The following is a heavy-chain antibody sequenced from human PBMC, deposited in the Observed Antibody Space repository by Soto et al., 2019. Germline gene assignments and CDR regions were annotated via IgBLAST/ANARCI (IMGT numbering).Heavy chain of an antibody. CDR2: IIPIIGTP. CDR3: ARDLEFRDGNISHLDY. V-gene: IGHV1-69*13. CDR1: GCTFRNHV. J-gene: IGHJ4*02. D-gene: IGHD3-10*01. Sequence: ASVKVSCKASGCTFRNHVFNWVRQAPGQGLEWMGGIIPIIGTPNYAQKFQGRVTITADASTSTVYLEVSSLRSQDTAVYYCARDLEFRDGNISHLDYWGQGTLVTVSS.